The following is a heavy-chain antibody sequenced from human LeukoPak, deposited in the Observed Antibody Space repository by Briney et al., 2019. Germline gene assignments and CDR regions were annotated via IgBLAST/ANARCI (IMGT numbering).Heavy chain of an antibody. CDR2: IYSSGST. CDR1: GGSISSYY. Sequence: PSETLSLTCTVSGGSISSYYWSWIPQPPGKGLEWIGYIYSSGSTTYNPSLKSRVTISVDTSKNQFSLKLSSVTAADTAVYYCARRYCSDGSCYSSLDFWGQGTLVTVSS. J-gene: IGHJ4*02. CDR3: ARRYCSDGSCYSSLDF. V-gene: IGHV4-59*08. D-gene: IGHD2-15*01.